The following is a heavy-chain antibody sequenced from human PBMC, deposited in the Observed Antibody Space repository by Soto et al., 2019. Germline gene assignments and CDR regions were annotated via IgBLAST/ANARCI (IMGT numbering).Heavy chain of an antibody. CDR2: IIPIFGTA. CDR3: ARATMVRGVAPGYYYGMDV. V-gene: IGHV1-69*01. D-gene: IGHD3-10*01. CDR1: GGTFSSYA. J-gene: IGHJ6*02. Sequence: QVQLVQSGAEVKKPGSSVKVSCKASGGTFSSYAISWVRQAPGQGLEWMGGIIPIFGTANYAQKFQGRVTITADESPSTAYMELSSLRSEDTAVYYCARATMVRGVAPGYYYGMDVWGQGTTVTVSS.